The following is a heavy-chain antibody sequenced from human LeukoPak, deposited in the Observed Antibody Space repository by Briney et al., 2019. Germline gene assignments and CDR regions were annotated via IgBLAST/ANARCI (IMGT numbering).Heavy chain of an antibody. Sequence: GRSLRLSCAASGFTFSSYAMHWVRQAPGKGLEGVAVISYDGSNKYYADSVKGRFTISGDNSKNTLYLQMNSLSAEDTAVYYCARDGRMGDSDEFDYWGQGTLVTVSS. J-gene: IGHJ4*02. CDR1: GFTFSSYA. V-gene: IGHV3-30-3*01. CDR3: ARDGRMGDSDEFDY. CDR2: ISYDGSNK. D-gene: IGHD3-22*01.